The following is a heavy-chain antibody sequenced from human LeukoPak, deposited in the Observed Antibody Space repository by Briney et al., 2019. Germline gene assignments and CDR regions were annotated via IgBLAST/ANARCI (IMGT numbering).Heavy chain of an antibody. V-gene: IGHV3-21*01. D-gene: IGHD5-18*01. CDR2: ISSGSTYI. CDR3: ARGYSYGASGFDY. CDR1: EFTFSSYF. J-gene: IGHJ4*02. Sequence: GGSLRLSCAASEFTFSSYFMNWVRQAPGKGLEWVSSISSGSTYIYYADSVKGRFTISRDNAKNSLYLQMNSLRAEDTAVYYCARGYSYGASGFDYWGQGTLVTVSS.